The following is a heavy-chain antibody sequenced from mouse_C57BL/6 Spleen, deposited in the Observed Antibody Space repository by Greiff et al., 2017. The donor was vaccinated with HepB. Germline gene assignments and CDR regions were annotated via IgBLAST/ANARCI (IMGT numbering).Heavy chain of an antibody. D-gene: IGHD1-1*01. CDR3: ARTDYEQNE. V-gene: IGHV1-19*01. CDR1: GYTFTDYY. Sequence: EVQLQESGPVLVKPGASVKMSCKASGYTFTDYYMNWVKQSHGKSLEWIGVINPYNGGTSYNQKFKGKATLTVDKSSSTAYMELNSLTSEDSAVYYCARTDYEQNEWGQGTTLTVSS. J-gene: IGHJ2*01. CDR2: INPYNGGT.